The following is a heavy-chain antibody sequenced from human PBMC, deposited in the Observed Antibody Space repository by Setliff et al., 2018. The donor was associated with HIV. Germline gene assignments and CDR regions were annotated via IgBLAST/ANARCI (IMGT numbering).Heavy chain of an antibody. CDR2: ISPRTTYI. Sequence: PGGSLRLSCAASKFTFSTYSVNWVRQAPGKGLEWVSSISPRTTYIYYADSVKGRFTISRDDAKNSLYLQMNSLRAEDTAVYYCASSPGTAFGVVILNPRFDSWGQGTLVTVSS. J-gene: IGHJ4*02. D-gene: IGHD3-3*01. CDR1: KFTFSTYS. V-gene: IGHV3-21*01. CDR3: ASSPGTAFGVVILNPRFDS.